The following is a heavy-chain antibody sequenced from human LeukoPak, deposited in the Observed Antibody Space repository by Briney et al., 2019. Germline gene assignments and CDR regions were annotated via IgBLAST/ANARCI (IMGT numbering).Heavy chain of an antibody. Sequence: GGSLRLSCAASTFTFSSYWMSWVRQAPGKGLEWVATIKDDGSEKFYVDSVSGRFTISRDNAKNSLHLQMNSLRAEDTAVYYCARRGTYQNWFDPWGQGTLVTVSS. CDR3: ARRGTYQNWFDP. CDR1: TFTFSSYW. V-gene: IGHV3-7*01. J-gene: IGHJ5*02. CDR2: IKDDGSEK. D-gene: IGHD3-16*01.